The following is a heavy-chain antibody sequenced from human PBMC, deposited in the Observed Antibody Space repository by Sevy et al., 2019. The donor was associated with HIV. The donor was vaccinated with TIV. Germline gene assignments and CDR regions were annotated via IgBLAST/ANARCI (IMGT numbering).Heavy chain of an antibody. CDR2: INHSGST. J-gene: IGHJ3*02. CDR3: ARRGELLHAFDI. Sequence: SETLSLTCAVYGGSFSGYYWSWIRQPPGKGLEWIGEINHSGSTNYNPSLKSRVTISVDTSKNQFSLKLSSVTAADTAVYYCARRGELLHAFDIWSQGTMVTVSS. V-gene: IGHV4-34*01. CDR1: GGSFSGYY. D-gene: IGHD1-26*01.